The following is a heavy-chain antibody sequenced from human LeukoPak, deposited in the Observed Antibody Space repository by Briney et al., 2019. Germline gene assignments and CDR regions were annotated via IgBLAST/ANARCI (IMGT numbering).Heavy chain of an antibody. CDR3: ARAGPLYSSSWYLNWFDP. CDR2: ISYDGSNK. V-gene: IGHV3-30*01. Sequence: GGSLRLSYAASGFTFSSYAMHWVRQAPGKGLEWVAVISYDGSNKYYADSVKGRYTISRDNSKNTLYLQMNSLRAEDTAVYYCARAGPLYSSSWYLNWFDPWGQGTLVTVSS. CDR1: GFTFSSYA. D-gene: IGHD6-13*01. J-gene: IGHJ5*02.